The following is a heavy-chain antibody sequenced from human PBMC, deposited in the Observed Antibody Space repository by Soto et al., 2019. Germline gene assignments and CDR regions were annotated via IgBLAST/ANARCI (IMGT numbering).Heavy chain of an antibody. Sequence: QVQLVQSGAEVKRPGSSVKVSCKASGDMFRNSAFTWVRQAPGRGLAWMGVIIPLFRKTNVAQNFQGRVTFTADESTSSLYMEASSLTSEDTAVYYCARARLSNGDPNIYFFYGLDVWGQGTTITVSS. D-gene: IGHD3-10*01. CDR2: IIPLFRKT. V-gene: IGHV1-69*01. J-gene: IGHJ6*02. CDR3: ARARLSNGDPNIYFFYGLDV. CDR1: GDMFRNSA.